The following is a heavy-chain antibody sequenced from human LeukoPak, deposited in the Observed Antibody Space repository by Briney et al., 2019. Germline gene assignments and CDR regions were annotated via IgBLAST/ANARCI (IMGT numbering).Heavy chain of an antibody. D-gene: IGHD2-2*02. CDR1: GFIFGDYS. Sequence: GASLRLSCAASGFIFGDYSMNWIRQAPGTGLAWVSAPTCMRNYKKYADSMKGRFTISRDNAKRSLFLQMNSLTAEDTGVYYCARVSRDVALYIGESRPDYSGMDVWGQGTTVTVSS. V-gene: IGHV3-21*01. CDR2: PTCMRNYK. J-gene: IGHJ6*02. CDR3: ARVSRDVALYIGESRPDYSGMDV.